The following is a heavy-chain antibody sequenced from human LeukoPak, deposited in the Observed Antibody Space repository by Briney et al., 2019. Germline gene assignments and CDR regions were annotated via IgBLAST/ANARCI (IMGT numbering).Heavy chain of an antibody. D-gene: IGHD1-1*01. Sequence: ASVKVSCKASGYTFTSYDINWVRQATGQGLEWMGWMNPNSGNTGYAQKFQGRVTITRNTSISTAYMELSSLRSEDTAVYYCARGGPDDDAFDIWGQGTMVTVSS. J-gene: IGHJ3*02. CDR1: GYTFTSYD. V-gene: IGHV1-8*03. CDR3: ARGGPDDDAFDI. CDR2: MNPNSGNT.